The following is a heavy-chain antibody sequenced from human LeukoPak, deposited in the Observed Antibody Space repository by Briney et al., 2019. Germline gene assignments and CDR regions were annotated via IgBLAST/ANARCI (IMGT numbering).Heavy chain of an antibody. CDR2: IYYSGST. V-gene: IGHV4-59*08. CDR1: GGSISSYY. J-gene: IGHJ3*02. CDR3: ARHPPFAWGGVRGDVGFDI. Sequence: SETLSLTCTVSGGSISSYYWSWIRQPPGKGLEWIGYIYYSGSTNYNPSLKSRVTISVDTSKNQFSLKLSSVTAADTAVYYCARHPPFAWGGVRGDVGFDIWGQGTMVTVSS. D-gene: IGHD3-16*01.